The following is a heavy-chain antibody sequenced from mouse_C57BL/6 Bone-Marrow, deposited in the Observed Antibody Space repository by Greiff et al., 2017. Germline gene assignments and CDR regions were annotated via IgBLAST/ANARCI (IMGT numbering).Heavy chain of an antibody. CDR1: GFTFSDYY. J-gene: IGHJ4*01. Sequence: EVKLVESGGGLVQPGGSLKLSCAASGFTFSDYYMYWVRQTPEKRLEWVAYISNGGGSTYYPDTVKGRFTISRDNAKNTLYLQMSRLKSEDTAMYYCARFYYGSPYYYAMDYWGQGTSVTVSA. V-gene: IGHV5-12*01. CDR3: ARFYYGSPYYYAMDY. CDR2: ISNGGGST. D-gene: IGHD1-1*01.